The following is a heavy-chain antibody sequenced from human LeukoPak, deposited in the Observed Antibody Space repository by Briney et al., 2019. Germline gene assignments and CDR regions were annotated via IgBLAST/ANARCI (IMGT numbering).Heavy chain of an antibody. J-gene: IGHJ6*03. CDR3: AKAFGVVLYYYYMDV. CDR2: IRFDGNNK. V-gene: IGHV3-30*02. D-gene: IGHD3-3*01. CDR1: GFSFSSYG. Sequence: GGSLRLSCAAAGFSFSSYGMYWVCQAPGKGLECVAFIRFDGNNKYYADSVKGRFTISRDNSKNTLYLQMDSLRAEDTAVYYCAKAFGVVLYYYYMDVWGKGTTVTVSS.